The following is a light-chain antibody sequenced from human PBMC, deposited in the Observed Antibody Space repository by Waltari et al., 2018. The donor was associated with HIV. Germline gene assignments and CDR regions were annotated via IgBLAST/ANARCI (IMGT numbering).Light chain of an antibody. CDR1: SPRSYY. J-gene: IGLJ1*01. CDR2: GND. Sequence: SSELTQDPAVSVALGQTVRITCQGDSPRSYYASWYQQKPGQAPLLVVYGNDKRPSGIPDRFSGSSSGNTASLTITGAQAEDEADYYCNSRDSSGHHLVFATGTTVTVL. V-gene: IGLV3-19*01. CDR3: NSRDSSGHHLV.